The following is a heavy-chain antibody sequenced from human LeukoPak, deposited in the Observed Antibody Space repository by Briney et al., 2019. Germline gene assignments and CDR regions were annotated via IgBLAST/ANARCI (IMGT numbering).Heavy chain of an antibody. CDR2: IYPGDSDT. Sequence: GESLKISCKGSGYSFTDYWIGWVRQMPGKGLEWMGIIYPGDSDTRYSPSFQGQVTISADKSISTAYLQWSSLKASDTAMYYCARLRRVRGAGCYFDYWGQGTLVTVSS. D-gene: IGHD3-10*01. V-gene: IGHV5-51*01. J-gene: IGHJ4*02. CDR3: ARLRRVRGAGCYFDY. CDR1: GYSFTDYW.